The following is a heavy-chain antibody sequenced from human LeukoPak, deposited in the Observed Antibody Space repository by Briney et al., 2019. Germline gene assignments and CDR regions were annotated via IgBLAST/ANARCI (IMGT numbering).Heavy chain of an antibody. Sequence: SETLSLTCSVSGGSITGYYWSWIRQPPGKGLDWIGYIHYSGVANYNPSLKSRVTISVDTSKNQFSLNLSSVTATDTAVCYCARQNPAAAGQGLDYWGQGALVTVSS. CDR1: GGSITGYY. D-gene: IGHD6-13*01. J-gene: IGHJ4*02. CDR3: ARQNPAAAGQGLDY. V-gene: IGHV4-59*08. CDR2: IHYSGVA.